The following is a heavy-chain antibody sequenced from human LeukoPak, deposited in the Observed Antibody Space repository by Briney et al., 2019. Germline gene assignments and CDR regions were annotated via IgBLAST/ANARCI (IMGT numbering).Heavy chain of an antibody. CDR1: GFTVSSDY. CDR3: ARDRPGIAVAGPSGYFDY. CDR2: IYSGGSA. Sequence: GGSLRLSCAASGFTVSSDYMSWVRQAPGKGLEWVSVIYSGGSAYYADSVKGRFTISRDNSKNTLYLQMNSLRAEDTAVYYCARDRPGIAVAGPSGYFDYWGQGTLVTVSS. J-gene: IGHJ4*02. D-gene: IGHD6-19*01. V-gene: IGHV3-66*01.